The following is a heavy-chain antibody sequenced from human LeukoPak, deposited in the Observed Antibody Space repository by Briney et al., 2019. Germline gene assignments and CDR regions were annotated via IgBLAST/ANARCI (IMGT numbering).Heavy chain of an antibody. D-gene: IGHD1-14*01. V-gene: IGHV4-39*01. J-gene: IGHJ4*02. CDR3: ARPTTGPASQGYDY. CDR1: GGSTSSSPYY. Sequence: SETLSLTCTVSGGSTSSSPYYWAWIRQPPGRGLEWIGSIYYRGNTYHNPSLKSRVTISVDTSKNEFSLNVISVTAADTAVYYCARPTTGPASQGYDYWGQGILVTVAS. CDR2: IYYRGNT.